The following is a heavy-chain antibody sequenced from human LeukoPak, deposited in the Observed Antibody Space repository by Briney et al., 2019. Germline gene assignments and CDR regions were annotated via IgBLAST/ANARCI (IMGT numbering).Heavy chain of an antibody. V-gene: IGHV3-23*01. Sequence: GGSLRLSCAASGFTFDNYAMNWVRQAPGKGLEWVSAINDSGESIFHADSVKGRFTTSRDNSKSILYLQMNSLRADDTAVYHCANSRSRYYYGPGSEFDHWGQGTLVTVSS. CDR2: INDSGESI. CDR1: GFTFDNYA. J-gene: IGHJ4*02. CDR3: ANSRSRYYYGPGSEFDH. D-gene: IGHD3-10*01.